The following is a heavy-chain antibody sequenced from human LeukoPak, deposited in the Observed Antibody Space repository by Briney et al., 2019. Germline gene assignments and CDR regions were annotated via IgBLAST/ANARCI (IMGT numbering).Heavy chain of an antibody. CDR2: IYYTGIT. J-gene: IGHJ4*02. CDR3: AASSGVTLGRF. Sequence: PSETLSLTCAVYGGSFSDYFWSWIRQHPGKGLEWIGYIYYTGITSYNPSLRGRVSMSVDTPMNQVSLKVTSLTAADTAVYYCAASSGVTLGRFWGQGALVTVSS. D-gene: IGHD4/OR15-4a*01. V-gene: IGHV4-34*09. CDR1: GGSFSDYF.